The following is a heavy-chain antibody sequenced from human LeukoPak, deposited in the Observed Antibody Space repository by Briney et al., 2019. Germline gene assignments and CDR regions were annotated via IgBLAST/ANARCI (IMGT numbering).Heavy chain of an antibody. CDR1: GYTFTSYY. D-gene: IGHD6-13*01. CDR2: INPSGGST. J-gene: IGHJ4*02. Sequence: ASVKVSCKASGYTFTSYYMHWVRQAPGQGLEWMGIINPSGGSTSYAQKSQGRVTMTRDMSTSTVYMELSSLRSQDTAVYYCARALAAAAGRRAGMMGDWGQGTLVTVSS. V-gene: IGHV1-46*01. CDR3: ARALAAAAGRRAGMMGD.